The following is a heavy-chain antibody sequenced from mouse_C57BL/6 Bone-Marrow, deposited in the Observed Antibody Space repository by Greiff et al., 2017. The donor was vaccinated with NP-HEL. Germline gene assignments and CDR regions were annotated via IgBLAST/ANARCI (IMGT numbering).Heavy chain of an antibody. CDR2: IYPRSGNT. V-gene: IGHV1-81*01. J-gene: IGHJ3*01. CDR1: GYTFTSYG. D-gene: IGHD1-1*01. CDR3: ARYYYGSFPWFAY. Sequence: VQLQQSGAELARPGASVKLSCKASGYTFTSYGISWVKQRTGQGLEWIGEIYPRSGNTYYNEKFKGKATLTADKSSSTAYMELRSLTSEDSAVYFCARYYYGSFPWFAYWGQGTLVTVSA.